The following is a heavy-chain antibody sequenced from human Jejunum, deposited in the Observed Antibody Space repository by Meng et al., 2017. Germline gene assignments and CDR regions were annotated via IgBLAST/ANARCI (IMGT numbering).Heavy chain of an antibody. V-gene: IGHV3-30*14. CDR3: AREYYGSGSSFDY. CDR1: GFTFNNYA. Sequence: GESLKISCASSGFTFNNYALQWVRQAPGKGLGGVAVISYDGSSKFYADSVKGRFTISRDSSKGTMYLQMSSLRSEDTAKYYCAREYYGSGSSFDYWGQGTLVTVSS. J-gene: IGHJ4*02. CDR2: ISYDGSSK. D-gene: IGHD3-10*01.